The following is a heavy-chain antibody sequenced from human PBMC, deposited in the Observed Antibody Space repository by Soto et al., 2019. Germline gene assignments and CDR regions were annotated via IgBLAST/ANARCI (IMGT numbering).Heavy chain of an antibody. CDR2: IYPGDSDT. J-gene: IGHJ6*02. D-gene: IGHD2-15*01. CDR1: GYSFTSYW. Sequence: PGESLKISCKGSGYSFTSYWIGWVRQMPGKGLEWMGIIYPGDSDTRYSPSFQGQVTISADKSISTAYLQWSSLKASDTAMYYCARRGYCSGGSCYQEDYGMEVWGQGTTVTVSS. CDR3: ARRGYCSGGSCYQEDYGMEV. V-gene: IGHV5-51*01.